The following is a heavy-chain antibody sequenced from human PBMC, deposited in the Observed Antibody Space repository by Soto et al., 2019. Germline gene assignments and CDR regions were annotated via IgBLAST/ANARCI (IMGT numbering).Heavy chain of an antibody. D-gene: IGHD3-22*01. Sequence: GGSLRLSCVASGFTFKDYAMSWVRQPPGKGLEWVSVISGSGGSTYYADSVKGRFTISRDNSKNTLYLQMNSLRAEDTAVYYCAKDRYYDSSGYYGYWGQGTLVTVSS. CDR2: ISGSGGST. CDR1: GFTFKDYA. CDR3: AKDRYYDSSGYYGY. J-gene: IGHJ4*02. V-gene: IGHV3-23*01.